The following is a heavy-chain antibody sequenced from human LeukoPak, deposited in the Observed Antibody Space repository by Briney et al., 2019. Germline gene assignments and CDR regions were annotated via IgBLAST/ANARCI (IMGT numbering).Heavy chain of an antibody. V-gene: IGHV4-4*07. Sequence: SETLSLTCTVSGGSIINYYRSWIRQSAGTGLEWVGRIYITGSTNYNPSLQSRLSMSVDTSKNQFSLRLTSVSAADTAVYYCARLKYYDSTGYSPGYYMDVWGKGITVTVSS. CDR1: GGSIINYY. D-gene: IGHD3-22*01. J-gene: IGHJ6*03. CDR3: ARLKYYDSTGYSPGYYMDV. CDR2: IYITGST.